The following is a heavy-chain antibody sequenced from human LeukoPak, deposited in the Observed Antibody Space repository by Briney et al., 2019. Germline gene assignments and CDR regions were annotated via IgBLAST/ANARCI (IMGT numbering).Heavy chain of an antibody. Sequence: SVKVSCKASGGTFSSYAISWVRQAPGQGLEWMGGIIPIFGTANYAQKFQGRVTITADESTSTACMELSSLRSEDTAVYYCARASTIFGVVSWFDPRGQGTLVTVSS. CDR1: GGTFSSYA. V-gene: IGHV1-69*13. J-gene: IGHJ5*02. CDR3: ARASTIFGVVSWFDP. CDR2: IIPIFGTA. D-gene: IGHD3-3*01.